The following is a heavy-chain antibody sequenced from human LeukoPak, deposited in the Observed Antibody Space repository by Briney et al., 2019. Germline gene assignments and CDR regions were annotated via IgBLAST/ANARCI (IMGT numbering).Heavy chain of an antibody. CDR1: GGSFSGYY. CDR2: IYYSGST. CDR3: ARAHFEITMIVVVPNNWFDH. Sequence: SETLSLTCAVYGGSFSGYYWSWIRQPPGKGLEWIGYIYYSGSTNYNPSLKSRVTISVDTSKNQFSLKLSSVTAADTAVYYCARAHFEITMIVVVPNNWFDHWGQGTLVTVSS. D-gene: IGHD3-22*01. J-gene: IGHJ5*02. V-gene: IGHV4-59*12.